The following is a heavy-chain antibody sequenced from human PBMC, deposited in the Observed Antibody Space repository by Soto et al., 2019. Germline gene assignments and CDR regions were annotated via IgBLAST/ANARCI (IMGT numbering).Heavy chain of an antibody. V-gene: IGHV4-30-4*08. CDR3: ASSALYGIDV. Sequence: SETLSLTCSVSGGSISSGYYYWSWIRQPPGKGLEWIGNISYSGNTNYNPSLQSRLTISIGTSKNQFSLKLASVTAADTAVYYCASSALYGIDVWGQGTTVTVSS. J-gene: IGHJ6*02. CDR1: GGSISSGYYY. CDR2: ISYSGNT.